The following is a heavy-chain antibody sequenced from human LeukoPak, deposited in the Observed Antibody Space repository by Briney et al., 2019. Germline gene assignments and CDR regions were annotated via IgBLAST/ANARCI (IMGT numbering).Heavy chain of an antibody. CDR3: ARRAWYSSGWYYFDY. Sequence: SETLSLTCTVSGGSISSGGYYWSWIRQPPGKGLEWIGYIYYSGSTNYNPSLKSRVTISVDTSKNQFSLKLSSVTAADTAVYYCARRAWYSSGWYYFDYWGQGTLVTVSS. J-gene: IGHJ4*02. D-gene: IGHD6-19*01. CDR2: IYYSGST. V-gene: IGHV4-61*08. CDR1: GGSISSGGYY.